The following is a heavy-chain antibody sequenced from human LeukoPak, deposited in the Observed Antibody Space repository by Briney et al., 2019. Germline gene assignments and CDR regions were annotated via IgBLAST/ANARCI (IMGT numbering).Heavy chain of an antibody. Sequence: SETLSLACNVSGGSISSSSYYWRWLRQPPGKGLEWIGSIYYSGSIYYNRSLNSRVTISVDTSKHESSLTLTYVTASETPVDHCARAQYQLRPHYFQYWRQGTLVPVSS. D-gene: IGHD2-2*01. V-gene: IGHV4-39*07. CDR1: GGSISSSSYY. CDR2: IYYSGSI. J-gene: IGHJ4*02. CDR3: ARAQYQLRPHYFQY.